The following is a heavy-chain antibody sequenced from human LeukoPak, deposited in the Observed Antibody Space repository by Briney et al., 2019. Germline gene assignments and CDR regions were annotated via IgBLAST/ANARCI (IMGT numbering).Heavy chain of an antibody. CDR2: VSPYNGNT. Sequence: ASVKVSCKTSGYTFTDYDITWGRQAPGQGLEGMGRVSPYNGNTYYSQRFQDRVTITKDTSTGTAYMDLRNLRTDDTAMYYCARNGRVRRVVKDLFEYWGQGTLVAVSS. CDR1: GYTFTDYD. V-gene: IGHV1-18*01. D-gene: IGHD3-10*01. J-gene: IGHJ4*02. CDR3: ARNGRVRRVVKDLFEY.